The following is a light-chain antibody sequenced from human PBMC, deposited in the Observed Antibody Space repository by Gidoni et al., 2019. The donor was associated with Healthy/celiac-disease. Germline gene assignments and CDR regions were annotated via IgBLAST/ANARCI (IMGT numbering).Light chain of an antibody. V-gene: IGKV3-15*01. J-gene: IGKJ2*01. Sequence: EIVMTQSPATLSVSPGERATIPCRASQSVSSNFAWYQQKPGQAPRLLIYGASTRATGIPARFSGSGSGTVFTLTISSLQSEDFAVYYCQQYNNWPPYTFXQXTKLEIK. CDR3: QQYNNWPPYT. CDR1: QSVSSN. CDR2: GAS.